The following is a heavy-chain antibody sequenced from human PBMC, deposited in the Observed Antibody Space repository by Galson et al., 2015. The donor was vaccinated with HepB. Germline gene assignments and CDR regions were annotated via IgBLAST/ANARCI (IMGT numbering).Heavy chain of an antibody. D-gene: IGHD3-10*01. CDR3: ARARGELLIDYYGMDV. V-gene: IGHV3-21*01. CDR1: GFTFSSYS. Sequence: SLRLSCAASGFTFSSYSMNWVRQAPGKGLEWVSSISSSSSYIYYADSVKGRFTISRDNAKNSLYLQMNSLRAEDTAVYYCARARGELLIDYYGMDVWGQGTTVTVSS. J-gene: IGHJ6*02. CDR2: ISSSSSYI.